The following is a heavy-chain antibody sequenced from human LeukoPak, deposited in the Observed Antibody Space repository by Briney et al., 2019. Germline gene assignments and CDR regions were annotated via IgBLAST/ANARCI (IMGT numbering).Heavy chain of an antibody. V-gene: IGHV3-23*01. CDR1: GFTFSSYG. Sequence: GGSLRLSCAASGFTFSSYGMSWVRQAPGKGLEWVSGNADSVKGRFTISRDNSKNTLYLQMNSLRAEDTAVYYCAELGITMIGGVWGKGTTVTISS. CDR3: AELGITMIGGV. D-gene: IGHD3-10*02. J-gene: IGHJ6*04.